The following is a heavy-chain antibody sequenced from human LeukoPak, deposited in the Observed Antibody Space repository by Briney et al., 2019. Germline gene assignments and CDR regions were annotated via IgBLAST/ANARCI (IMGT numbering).Heavy chain of an antibody. CDR3: ARDSRTPVTFVSYGMDV. V-gene: IGHV4-61*08. J-gene: IGHJ6*02. D-gene: IGHD4-11*01. Sequence: SETLSLTCTVSGGSISSGGYYWSWIRQHPGKGLEWIGYIYYSGSTNYNPSLKSRATISVDTSKNQFSLKLSSVTAADTAVYYCARDSRTPVTFVSYGMDVWGQGTTVTVSS. CDR1: GGSISSGGYY. CDR2: IYYSGST.